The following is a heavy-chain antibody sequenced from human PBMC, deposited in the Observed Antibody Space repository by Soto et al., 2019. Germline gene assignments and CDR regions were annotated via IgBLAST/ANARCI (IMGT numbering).Heavy chain of an antibody. V-gene: IGHV4-59*01. CDR1: GGSISSYF. CDR2: IYYGGNT. J-gene: IGHJ4*02. CDR3: ARAGRARSGGSCYW. D-gene: IGHD2-15*01. Sequence: SETLSLTCTVSGGSISSYFWSWIRQPPGKGLEWIGYIYYGGNTNYNPSLKSRVTISVDTSKNQFSLKLTSVTAADTAVYYCARAGRARSGGSCYWWGQGTLVTVSS.